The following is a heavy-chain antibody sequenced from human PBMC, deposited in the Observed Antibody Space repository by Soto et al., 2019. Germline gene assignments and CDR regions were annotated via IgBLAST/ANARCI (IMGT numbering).Heavy chain of an antibody. CDR1: GGSISSYY. Sequence: SETLSLTCTVSGGSISSYYWSWIRQPPGKGLEWIGYIYYSGSTNYNPSLKSRVTISVDTSKNQFSLKLSSVTAADTAVYYCARDDHVTALRAFDIWGQGTMVTVSS. V-gene: IGHV4-59*01. CDR2: IYYSGST. J-gene: IGHJ3*02. D-gene: IGHD1-20*01. CDR3: ARDDHVTALRAFDI.